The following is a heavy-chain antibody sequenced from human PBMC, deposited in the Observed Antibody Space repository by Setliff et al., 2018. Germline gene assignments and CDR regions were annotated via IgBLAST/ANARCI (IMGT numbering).Heavy chain of an antibody. D-gene: IGHD1-26*01. CDR2: ISSSSSYI. CDR3: ARTHRVEATLDF. CDR1: GFTFSSYS. J-gene: IGHJ4*02. Sequence: GGSLRLSCAASGFTFSSYSMNWVRQAPGKGLEWVSSISSSSSYIYYADSVKGRFTISRDNAKNSLYLQMNSLRAEDTAVYYCARTHRVEATLDFWGRGTLVTVSS. V-gene: IGHV3-21*01.